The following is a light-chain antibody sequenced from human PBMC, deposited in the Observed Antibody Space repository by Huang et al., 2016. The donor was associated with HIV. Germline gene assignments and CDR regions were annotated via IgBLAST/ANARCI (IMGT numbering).Light chain of an antibody. V-gene: IGKV1-39*01. Sequence: DVQLTQSPSSLSASVGDRVIITCRASQTLSTYLCWYQQKPCNAPKLLIYSTSNLQSGVPSRFSGSGSGTDFTLTITSLQPEDFATSYCQQSYDAPPTFGPGTRL. J-gene: IGKJ5*01. CDR3: QQSYDAPPT. CDR1: QTLSTY. CDR2: STS.